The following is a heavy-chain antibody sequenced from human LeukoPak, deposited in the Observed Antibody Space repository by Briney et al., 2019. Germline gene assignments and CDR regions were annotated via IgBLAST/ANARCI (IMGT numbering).Heavy chain of an antibody. Sequence: SETLSLTCTVSGCSISSVYWSWIRQPPEKGLEWIGYIYYSGSTKYNPSLKSRVTISVDTSKNQVSLKLSSVTAADTAVYYCACGNYYFDYWGQGTLVTVSS. CDR3: ACGNYYFDY. J-gene: IGHJ4*02. CDR1: GCSISSVY. D-gene: IGHD1-26*01. V-gene: IGHV4-59*01. CDR2: IYYSGST.